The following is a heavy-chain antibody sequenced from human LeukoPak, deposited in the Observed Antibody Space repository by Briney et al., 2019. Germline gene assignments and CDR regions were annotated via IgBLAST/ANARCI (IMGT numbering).Heavy chain of an antibody. J-gene: IGHJ4*02. CDR1: GGSISSYY. CDR3: ARGRNERWLPFPFDY. D-gene: IGHD5-24*01. CDR2: IYYSGST. V-gene: IGHV4-59*01. Sequence: SETLSLTCTVSGGSISSYYWSWIRQPPGKGLEWIGYIYYSGSTNYNPSLKSRVTISVDTSKNQFSLKLSSVTAADTAVYYCARGRNERWLPFPFDYWGQGTLVTVSS.